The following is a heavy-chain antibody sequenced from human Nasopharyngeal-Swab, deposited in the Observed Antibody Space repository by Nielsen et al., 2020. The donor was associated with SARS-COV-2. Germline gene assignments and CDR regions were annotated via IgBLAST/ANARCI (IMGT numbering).Heavy chain of an antibody. J-gene: IGHJ6*03. V-gene: IGHV4-61*02. CDR1: GGSISSGSYY. D-gene: IGHD4-17*01. Sequence: LRLSCTVSGGSISSGSYYWIWIRQPAGKGLEWIGRIYTSGSTNYNPSLKSRVTTSVDTSKNQFSLKLSSVTAADTAVYYCARGLRGVTTYYYYYYMDVWGKGTTVTVSS. CDR3: ARGLRGVTTYYYYYYMDV. CDR2: IYTSGST.